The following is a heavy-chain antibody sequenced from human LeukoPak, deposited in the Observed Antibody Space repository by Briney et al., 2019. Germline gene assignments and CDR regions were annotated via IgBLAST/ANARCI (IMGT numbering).Heavy chain of an antibody. CDR1: GYTFTSYD. Sequence: ASVKVSCKASGYTFTSYDINWVRQATGQGLEWMGWMNPNSGNTGYAQKFQGRVTMTRNTSISTAYMELSSLRSEDTAVYYCAVGKEVQLPGDVWGKGTTVTVSS. D-gene: IGHD2-2*01. CDR3: AVGKEVQLPGDV. V-gene: IGHV1-8*01. CDR2: MNPNSGNT. J-gene: IGHJ6*04.